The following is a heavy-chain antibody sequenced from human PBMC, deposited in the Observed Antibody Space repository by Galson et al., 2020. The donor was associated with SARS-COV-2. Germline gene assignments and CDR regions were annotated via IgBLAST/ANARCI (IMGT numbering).Heavy chain of an antibody. CDR2: ISHSGGT. CDR3: ASLHYGEDAAGAFDV. CDR1: GTSISSGSYS. D-gene: IGHD4-17*01. V-gene: IGHV4-30-2*01. J-gene: IGHJ3*01. Sequence: SETLSLTCAVSGTSISSGSYSWNWNRQPPGKGLEWIGYISHSGGTYYNPSLQSRVTISGDRSKNQFSLRLSTATAAATAVYYCASLHYGEDAAGAFDVWGPGTRDTV.